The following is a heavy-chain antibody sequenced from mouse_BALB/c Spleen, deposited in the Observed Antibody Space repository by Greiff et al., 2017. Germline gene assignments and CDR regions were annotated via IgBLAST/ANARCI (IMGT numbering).Heavy chain of an antibody. D-gene: IGHD2-1*01. Sequence: EVQGVESGGGLVKPGGSLKLSCAASGFTFSSYAMSWVRQSPEKRLEWVAEISSGGSYTYYPDTVTGRFTISRDNAKNTLYLEMSSLRSEDTAMYYCAKIYYGNSFAYWGQGTLVTVSA. CDR3: AKIYYGNSFAY. J-gene: IGHJ3*01. CDR1: GFTFSSYA. V-gene: IGHV5-9-4*01. CDR2: ISSGGSYT.